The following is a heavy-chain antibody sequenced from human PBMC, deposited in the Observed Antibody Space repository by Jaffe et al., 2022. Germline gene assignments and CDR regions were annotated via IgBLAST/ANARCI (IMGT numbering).Heavy chain of an antibody. V-gene: IGHV3-53*04. CDR1: GFTVSSNY. J-gene: IGHJ4*02. Sequence: EVQLVESGGGLVQPGGSLRLSCAASGFTVSSNYMSWVRQAPGKGLEWVSVIYSGGSTYYADSVKGRFTISRHNSKNTLYLQMNSLRAEDTAVYYCARSTSNYYDSSGYGYYFDYWGQGTLVTVSS. CDR2: IYSGGST. CDR3: ARSTSNYYDSSGYGYYFDY. D-gene: IGHD3-22*01.